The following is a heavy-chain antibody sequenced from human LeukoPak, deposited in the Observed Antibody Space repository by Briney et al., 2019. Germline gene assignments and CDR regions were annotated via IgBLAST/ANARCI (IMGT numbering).Heavy chain of an antibody. Sequence: GASVKVSCKASGYTFTAYYIHWVRQAPGQGLEWMGGIIPIFGTANYAQKFQGRVTITADKSTSTAYMELSSLRSEDTAVYYCARGMTSYYMDVWGKGTTVTVSS. V-gene: IGHV1-69*06. CDR3: ARGMTSYYMDV. J-gene: IGHJ6*03. D-gene: IGHD4-11*01. CDR2: IIPIFGTA. CDR1: GYTFTAYY.